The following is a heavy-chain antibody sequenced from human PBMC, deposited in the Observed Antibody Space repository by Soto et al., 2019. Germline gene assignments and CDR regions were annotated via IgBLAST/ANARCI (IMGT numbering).Heavy chain of an antibody. CDR2: ISSSSSTI. Sequence: GGSLRLSCAASGFTFSSYSMNWVRQAPGKGLEWVSYISSSSSTIYYADSVKGRFTISRDNAKNSLYLQMNSLRAEDTAVYYCARDKQGIAAAGPYYFDYWGQGTLVTSPQ. V-gene: IGHV3-48*01. D-gene: IGHD6-13*01. CDR1: GFTFSSYS. J-gene: IGHJ4*02. CDR3: ARDKQGIAAAGPYYFDY.